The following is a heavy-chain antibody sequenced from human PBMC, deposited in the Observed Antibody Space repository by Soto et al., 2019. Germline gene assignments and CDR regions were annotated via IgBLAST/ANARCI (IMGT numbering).Heavy chain of an antibody. CDR3: ARRIGIAVAGRDYFYYGKDV. J-gene: IGHJ6*02. CDR1: GGSISSSSYY. CDR2: IYYSGST. Sequence: SETLSLTCTVSGGSISSSSYYWGWIRQPPGKGLEWIGSIYYSGSTYYNPSLKSRVTISVDTSKNQFSLKLSSVTAADTAVYYCARRIGIAVAGRDYFYYGKDVWGQGTTVTVSS. V-gene: IGHV4-39*01. D-gene: IGHD6-19*01.